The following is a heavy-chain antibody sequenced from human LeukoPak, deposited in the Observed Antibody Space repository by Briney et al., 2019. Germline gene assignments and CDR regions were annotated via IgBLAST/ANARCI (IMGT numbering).Heavy chain of an antibody. J-gene: IGHJ4*02. Sequence: ASVKVSCKASGYTFTGYYLHWVRQAPGQGLEWMGIINPGGGTTSYAQKFQGRLTMTRDTSTSTVYMELSSLRSEDTAVYYCARDSYEDYFFDSWGQGTLVTVSS. CDR1: GYTFTGYY. CDR2: INPGGGTT. CDR3: ARDSYEDYFFDS. V-gene: IGHV1-46*01. D-gene: IGHD3-3*01.